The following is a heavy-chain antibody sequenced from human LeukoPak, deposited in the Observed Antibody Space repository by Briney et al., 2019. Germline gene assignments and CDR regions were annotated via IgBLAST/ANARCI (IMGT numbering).Heavy chain of an antibody. CDR3: ARAGGYCSSTSCYHSDY. V-gene: IGHV1-2*02. Sequence: ASVKVSCKASGYTFTGYYMHWVRQAPGQGLEWMGWINPNSGGTNYAQKLQGRVTMTTDTSTSTAYMELRSLRSDDTAVYYCARAGGYCSSTSCYHSDYWGQGTLVTVSS. CDR2: INPNSGGT. D-gene: IGHD2-2*01. CDR1: GYTFTGYY. J-gene: IGHJ4*02.